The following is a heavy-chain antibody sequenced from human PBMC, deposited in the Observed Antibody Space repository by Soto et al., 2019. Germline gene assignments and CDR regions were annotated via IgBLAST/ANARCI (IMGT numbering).Heavy chain of an antibody. D-gene: IGHD3-3*01. J-gene: IGHJ4*02. Sequence: QVQLQESGPGLVKPSETLSLNCTVSGGSFKSGSYSWSCIRQPPGKGLEWIGYVYHTGRTSYNPSLQSRVSISMDTSKNQFSLNLYSVTAADTAVYFCARDFAYFDSWGQGTLVTVSS. CDR2: VYHTGRT. CDR3: ARDFAYFDS. CDR1: GGSFKSGSYS. V-gene: IGHV4-61*01.